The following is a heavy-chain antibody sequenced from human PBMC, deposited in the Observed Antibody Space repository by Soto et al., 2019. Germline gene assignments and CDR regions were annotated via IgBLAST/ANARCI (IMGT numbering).Heavy chain of an antibody. V-gene: IGHV4-59*01. J-gene: IGHJ5*02. Sequence: ASETLCLTCTVAGGYISGYYWSWIRQPPGKGLEWIGYIYYSGSTNYNPSLKSRVTISVDTSKNQFSLKLSSVTAADTAVYYCARGYYDYGDYRPENWFDPWGQGTLVTVSS. D-gene: IGHD4-17*01. CDR2: IYYSGST. CDR1: GGYISGYY. CDR3: ARGYYDYGDYRPENWFDP.